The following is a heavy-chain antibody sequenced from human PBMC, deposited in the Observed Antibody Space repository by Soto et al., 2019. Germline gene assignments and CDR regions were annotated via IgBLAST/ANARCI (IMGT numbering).Heavy chain of an antibody. D-gene: IGHD3-3*01. J-gene: IGHJ6*02. CDR3: ARWGQTYYYFWSGSTRYGMDA. Sequence: ASVKVSCKASGYTFTSYGISWVRQAPGQGLEWMGWINPNSGGTNYAQKFQGWVTMTRDTSISTAYMELSRLRSDDTAVYYCARWGQTYYYFWSGSTRYGMDAWGRGTTVTVS. V-gene: IGHV1-2*04. CDR1: GYTFTSYG. CDR2: INPNSGGT.